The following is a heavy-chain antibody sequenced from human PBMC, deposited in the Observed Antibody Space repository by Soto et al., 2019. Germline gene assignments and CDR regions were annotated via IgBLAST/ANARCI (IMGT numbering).Heavy chain of an antibody. V-gene: IGHV3-23*01. J-gene: IGHJ4*02. CDR1: GFTFSSYA. CDR3: AKGPLWFGEYSEYFDY. CDR2: ISGSGGST. Sequence: PGGSLRLSCAASGFTFSSYAMSWVRQAPGKGLEWVSAISGSGGSTYYADSVKGRFTISRDNSKNTLYLQMNSLRAEDTAVYYCAKGPLWFGEYSEYFDYWGQGTLVTVSS. D-gene: IGHD3-10*01.